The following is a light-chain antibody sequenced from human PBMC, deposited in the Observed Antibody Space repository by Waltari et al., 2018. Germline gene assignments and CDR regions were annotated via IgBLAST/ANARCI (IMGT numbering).Light chain of an antibody. CDR2: DAS. J-gene: IGKJ5*01. CDR1: QSVGKF. CDR3: QQRSDWPPSIT. V-gene: IGKV3-11*01. Sequence: EVVLTQSPVTLSLSPVERATLPCRASQSVGKFLAWYQKKPGQAPRLLIYDASNRATGIPVTFSGSGSGTDFTLTISSVQPEDFALYFCQQRSDWPPSITFGQGTRLEI.